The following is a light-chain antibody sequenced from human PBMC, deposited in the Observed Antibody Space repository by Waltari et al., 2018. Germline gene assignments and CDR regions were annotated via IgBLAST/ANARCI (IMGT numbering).Light chain of an antibody. CDR1: QSITNW. V-gene: IGKV1-5*03. J-gene: IGKJ1*01. CDR3: QQYDNYWT. CDR2: RAS. Sequence: DIQMTQSPSTLYASVGDRVTITCRASQSITNWLAWYQQKPGKDPKLLIYRASNLESGCPSTFSGSGAGTEFTLTISSLQPDDFAAYYCQQYDNYWTFGQGTKVEIK.